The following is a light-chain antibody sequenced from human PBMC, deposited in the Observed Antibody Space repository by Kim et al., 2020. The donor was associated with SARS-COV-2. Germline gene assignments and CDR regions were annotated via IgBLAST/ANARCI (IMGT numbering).Light chain of an antibody. V-gene: IGKV1-12*01. J-gene: IGKJ2*03. CDR2: TAS. CDR3: QQANSFPYS. Sequence: YATVGDIVTITGRASQVISSWLAWYQQRPGKAPKLLIYTASSLQSQVPPRFSGSGSGTDCALTISSLQPEDFATYYCQQANSFPYSFGQGPKLEI. CDR1: QVISSW.